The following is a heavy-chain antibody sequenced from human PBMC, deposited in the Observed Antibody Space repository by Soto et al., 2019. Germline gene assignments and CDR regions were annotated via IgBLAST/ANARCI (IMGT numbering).Heavy chain of an antibody. CDR1: GFTFSSNA. CDR2: ISYDGSNK. CDR3: ARDWAAAANWFDP. V-gene: IGHV3-30-3*01. J-gene: IGHJ5*02. D-gene: IGHD6-13*01. Sequence: QVQLVESGGGVVQPGRSLRLSCAASGFTFSSNAMHWVRQAPGKGLEWVAVISYDGSNKYYADSVKGRFTISRDNSKNTLYLQMNSLRVEDTAVHYCARDWAAAANWFDPWGQGTLVTVSS.